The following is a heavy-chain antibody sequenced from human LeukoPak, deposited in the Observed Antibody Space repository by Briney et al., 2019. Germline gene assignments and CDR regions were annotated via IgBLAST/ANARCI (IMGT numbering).Heavy chain of an antibody. J-gene: IGHJ6*02. D-gene: IGHD2-15*01. CDR2: IYCSGST. V-gene: IGHV4-59*01. CDR1: GGSISSYY. Sequence: SETLSLTCTVSGGSISSYYWSWIRQPPGKGLEWIGYIYCSGSTNYNPSLKSRVTISVDTSKNQFSLKLSSVTAADTAVYYCARVSGGWYYYYGMDVWGQGTTVTVSS. CDR3: ARVSGGWYYYYGMDV.